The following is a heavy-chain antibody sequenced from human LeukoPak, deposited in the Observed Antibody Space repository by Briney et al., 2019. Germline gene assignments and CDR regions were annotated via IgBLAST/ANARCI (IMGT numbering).Heavy chain of an antibody. Sequence: GASVKVSCKASGYTFTSYDINWVRQATGQGLEWMGWMNPNSGNTGYAQKFQGRVTITRNTSISTAYMELSSLRSEDTAVYYCARDGYYYDSSGYYPLDYWGQGTLVTVPS. CDR2: MNPNSGNT. V-gene: IGHV1-8*03. J-gene: IGHJ4*02. D-gene: IGHD3-22*01. CDR1: GYTFTSYD. CDR3: ARDGYYYDSSGYYPLDY.